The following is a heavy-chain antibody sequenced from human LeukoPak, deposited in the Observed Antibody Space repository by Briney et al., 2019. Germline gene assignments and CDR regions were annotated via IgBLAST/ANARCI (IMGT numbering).Heavy chain of an antibody. Sequence: SVKVSCKASGGTFSSQAISWVRHAPGQGLEWMGGIIPISGTTNYAQKFQGRVTITADKSTSTAYMELSSLRSEDTAVYYCASLGTSSSWSYWGQGTLVTVSS. J-gene: IGHJ4*02. CDR3: ASLGTSSSWSY. CDR1: GGTFSSQA. CDR2: IIPISGTT. D-gene: IGHD6-6*01. V-gene: IGHV1-69*06.